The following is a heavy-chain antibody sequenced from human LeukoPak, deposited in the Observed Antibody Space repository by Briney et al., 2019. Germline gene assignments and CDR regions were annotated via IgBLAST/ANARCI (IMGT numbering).Heavy chain of an antibody. V-gene: IGHV4-34*01. D-gene: IGHD3-3*01. CDR3: ARGYSNTFWSGYYTHYYYYYYMDV. Sequence: SETLSLTCAVYGGSFSGYYWSWIRQPPGKGLEWIGEINHSGSTNYNPSLKSRVTISVDTSRNQFSLKLSSVTAADTAVYYCARGYSNTFWSGYYTHYYYYYYMDVWGKGTTVTVSS. J-gene: IGHJ6*03. CDR2: INHSGST. CDR1: GGSFSGYY.